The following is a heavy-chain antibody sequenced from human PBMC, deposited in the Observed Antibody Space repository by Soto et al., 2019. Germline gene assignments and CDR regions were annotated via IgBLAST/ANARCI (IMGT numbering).Heavy chain of an antibody. D-gene: IGHD2-2*01. Sequence: SETLSLTCRDSGVSLTSHHWTWIRQSPGKGLEWIGYIYYSGSTNYSPSLKSRLTMSIDTPSNQFSLNLHSVTAADTAIYYCARLMERSGTASIYNGMNVWGPGTMVTVSS. CDR1: GVSLTSHH. J-gene: IGHJ6*01. CDR2: IYYSGST. CDR3: ARLMERSGTASIYNGMNV. V-gene: IGHV4-59*11.